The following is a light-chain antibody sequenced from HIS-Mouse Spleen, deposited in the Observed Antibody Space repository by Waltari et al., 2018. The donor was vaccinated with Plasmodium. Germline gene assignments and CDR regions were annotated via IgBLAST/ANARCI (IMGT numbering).Light chain of an antibody. Sequence: MTQSPATLSVSPGERVTITCRASQSISSYLNWYQQKPGKAPKLLIYAASSLQSGVPSRFSGSGSGTDFTLTISSLQPEDFATYYCQQSYSTWTFGQGTKVEIK. CDR3: QQSYSTWT. V-gene: IGKV1-39*01. CDR2: AAS. J-gene: IGKJ1*01. CDR1: QSISSY.